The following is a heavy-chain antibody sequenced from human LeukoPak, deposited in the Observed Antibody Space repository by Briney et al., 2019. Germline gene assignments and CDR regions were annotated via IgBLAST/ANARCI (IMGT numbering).Heavy chain of an antibody. V-gene: IGHV4-39*01. Sequence: SETLSLTCTVSGGSISSSSYYWDWISQPPGKGMEWIGTIYSSGSTHHNPSLKSRVSICVDTFKNLFSLKLSSMTAADTAVYCCARHLEAGSPDFWGQGTLVTVSS. D-gene: IGHD3-10*01. CDR1: GGSISSSSYY. J-gene: IGHJ4*02. CDR2: IYSSGST. CDR3: ARHLEAGSPDF.